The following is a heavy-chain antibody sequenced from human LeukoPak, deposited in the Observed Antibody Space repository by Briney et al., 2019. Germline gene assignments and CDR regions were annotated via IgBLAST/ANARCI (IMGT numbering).Heavy chain of an antibody. CDR3: ADDILGDY. J-gene: IGHJ4*02. Sequence: GGSLRLSCAASGFTFSSYGMHWVRQAPGKGLEWVAVISYDGSNKCYADSVKGRFTISRDNSKNTLYLQMNSLRAEDTAVYYCADDILGDYWGQGTLVTVSS. V-gene: IGHV3-30*18. CDR1: GFTFSSYG. CDR2: ISYDGSNK.